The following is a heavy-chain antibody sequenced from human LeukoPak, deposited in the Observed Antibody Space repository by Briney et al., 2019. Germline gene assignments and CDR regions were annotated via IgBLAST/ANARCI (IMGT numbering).Heavy chain of an antibody. CDR1: GFIFSSHN. V-gene: IGHV3-33*08. CDR3: ARDYCSSTSCLFDY. J-gene: IGHJ4*02. Sequence: GGSLRLSRAASGFIFSSHNMNWLRQAPGKGLEWVAVIWNDGSNKYYADSVKGRFTISRDNSKNTLYPQMNSLRAEDTAVYYCARDYCSSTSCLFDYWGQGTLVTVSS. D-gene: IGHD2-2*01. CDR2: IWNDGSNK.